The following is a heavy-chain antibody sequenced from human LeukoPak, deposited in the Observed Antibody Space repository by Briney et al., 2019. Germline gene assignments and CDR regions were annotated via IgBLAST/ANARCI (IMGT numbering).Heavy chain of an antibody. V-gene: IGHV3-7*03. CDR1: GFTFSSSW. D-gene: IGHD6-13*01. Sequence: GGSLRLSCAASGFTFSSSWMSWVRQAPGKGLEWVANIKQDGSEKYYVDSVKGRFTISRDNAKNSLYLQMNSLRAEDTALYYCARDSRHLSSTRGGLKESRGAFFDYWGQGTLVTVSS. CDR3: ARDSRHLSSTRGGLKESRGAFFDY. CDR2: IKQDGSEK. J-gene: IGHJ4*02.